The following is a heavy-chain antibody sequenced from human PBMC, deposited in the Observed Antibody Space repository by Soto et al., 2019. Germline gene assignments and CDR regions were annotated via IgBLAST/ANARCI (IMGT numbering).Heavy chain of an antibody. CDR3: ASSASSTSWGGMDV. CDR1: GFNFPTFW. D-gene: IGHD2-2*01. J-gene: IGHJ6*02. CDR2: IYPDDSDT. V-gene: IGHV5-51*01. Sequence: GESLKISCKHSGFNFPTFWIAWVRQMPGKGLEWMGTIYPDDSDTRYSPSFQGQVTISADKSIQTAYLQWGSLKASDSALYYCASSASSTSWGGMDVWGQGTTVTVSS.